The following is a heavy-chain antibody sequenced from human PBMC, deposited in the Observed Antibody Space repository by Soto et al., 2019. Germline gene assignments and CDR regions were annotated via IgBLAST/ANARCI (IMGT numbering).Heavy chain of an antibody. CDR3: TTVLDYFAAWRAW. CDR2: IKCKSDGATT. CDR1: GLSFTNAW. D-gene: IGHD1-1*01. V-gene: IGHV3-15*01. Sequence: EVQLVESGGGLVKPGGSLRLSCAASGLSFTNAWSWVRQAPGKGLEWVGLIKCKSDGATTDYAAPVKGRFTISRDDSKDSLYLQMTSVQTDGTAVYYCTTVLDYFAAWRAWWGQGPLVNVSS. J-gene: IGHJ4*02.